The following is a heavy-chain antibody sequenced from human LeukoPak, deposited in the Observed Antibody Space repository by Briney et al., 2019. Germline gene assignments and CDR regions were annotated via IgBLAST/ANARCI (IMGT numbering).Heavy chain of an antibody. V-gene: IGHV4-34*01. Sequence: PSETLSLTCAVYGGSFSGYYWSWIRQPPGKGLEWIGEINHSGGTNYNPSLKSRVTISVDTSKNQFSLKLSSVTAADTAVYYCARGHNYYGSGSYYNSRYYYYYGMDVWGQGTTVTVSS. CDR2: INHSGGT. J-gene: IGHJ6*02. D-gene: IGHD3-10*01. CDR1: GGSFSGYY. CDR3: ARGHNYYGSGSYYNSRYYYYYGMDV.